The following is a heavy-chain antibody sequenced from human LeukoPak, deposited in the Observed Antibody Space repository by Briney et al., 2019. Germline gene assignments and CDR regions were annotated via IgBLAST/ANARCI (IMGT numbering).Heavy chain of an antibody. V-gene: IGHV1-46*01. CDR2: INPSGGST. J-gene: IGHJ4*02. CDR3: AADSVDRAFDY. Sequence: ASVKVSCKASGYTFTSYYMHWVRQAPGQGLEWMGIINPSGGSTSYAQKFQGRVTMTRDTSASTVYMELSSLRSEDTAVYYCAADSVDRAFDYWGQGTLVTVSS. CDR1: GYTFTSYY. D-gene: IGHD2-15*01.